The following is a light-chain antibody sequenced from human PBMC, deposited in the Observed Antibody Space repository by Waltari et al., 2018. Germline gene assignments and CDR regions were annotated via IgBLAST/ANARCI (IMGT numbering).Light chain of an antibody. J-gene: IGLJ3*02. Sequence: QPVVTQEPSFSVSPGGTVTLTCGLRSCPVPIISYPSWYQQTPGRPRRVLSYSTNTRSSGVPDRFSGSILGNKAALTITGAQAEDGAAYYCVLYMSRDILFGGGTKLTVL. CDR2: STN. CDR3: VLYMSRDIL. CDR1: SCPVPIISY. V-gene: IGLV8-61*01.